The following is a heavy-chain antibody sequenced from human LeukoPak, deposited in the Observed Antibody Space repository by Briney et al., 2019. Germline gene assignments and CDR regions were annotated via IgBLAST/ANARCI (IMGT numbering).Heavy chain of an antibody. V-gene: IGHV3-23*01. CDR2: INDGGSNT. CDR1: GFTFRNYA. D-gene: IGHD2-15*01. J-gene: IGHJ2*01. CDR3: ARNSTGYCSGANCYSSWYFDL. Sequence: GGSLRLSCAASGFTFRNYAMSWVRQAPGKGLEWVSSINDGGSNTYYADSVKGRFTISRDNSKNTLYVQMNSLRAEDTAVYYCARNSTGYCSGANCYSSWYFDLWGRGNLVTVSS.